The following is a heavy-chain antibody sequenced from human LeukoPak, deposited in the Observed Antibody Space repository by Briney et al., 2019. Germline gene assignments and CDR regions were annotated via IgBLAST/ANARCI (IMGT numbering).Heavy chain of an antibody. CDR2: IKQDGCEK. V-gene: IGHV3-7*01. CDR1: GFTFSNYW. Sequence: GGSLRLSCAASGFTFSNYWMSWVRQAPGKGLEWVANIKQDGCEKFYVDSVKGRLTISRDYAKNSLYLQMNSLRVEDTAVYYCARVQGSSGPGIFEYWGQGTLVTVSS. D-gene: IGHD6-19*01. J-gene: IGHJ4*02. CDR3: ARVQGSSGPGIFEY.